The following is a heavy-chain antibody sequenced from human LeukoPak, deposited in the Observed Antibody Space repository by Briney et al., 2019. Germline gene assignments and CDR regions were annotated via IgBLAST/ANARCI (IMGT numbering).Heavy chain of an antibody. CDR1: GFTFSSSA. CDR3: AAELYGGNSNCCNFEM. V-gene: IGHV1-58*02. Sequence: ASMKVSCKASGFTFSSSAIQWVRQARGQRLEWIGWIIVGSGATNYAQSLQGRLTITRDMSTNTAYMELSSLRSEDTAVYYCAAELYGGNSNCCNFEMWGQGTMVTVSS. CDR2: IIVGSGAT. J-gene: IGHJ3*02. D-gene: IGHD4-23*01.